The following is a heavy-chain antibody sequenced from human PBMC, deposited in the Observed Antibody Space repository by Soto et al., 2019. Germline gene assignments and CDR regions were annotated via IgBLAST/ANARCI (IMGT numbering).Heavy chain of an antibody. V-gene: IGHV1-3*01. J-gene: IGHJ4*02. CDR1: GYTFTSYA. CDR3: ARDGPEDYYDSSGGDY. CDR2: INAGNGNT. Sequence: GASVKVSCKASGYTFTSYAMHWVRQAPGQRLEWMGWINAGNGNTKYSQKFQGRVTITRDTSASTAYMELSSLRSEDTAVYYCARDGPEDYYDSSGGDYWGQGTLVTVSS. D-gene: IGHD3-22*01.